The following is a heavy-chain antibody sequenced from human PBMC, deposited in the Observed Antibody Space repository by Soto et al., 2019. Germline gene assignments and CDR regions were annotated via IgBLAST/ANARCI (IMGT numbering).Heavy chain of an antibody. CDR2: ISHDGTNK. CDR3: AKDEYYYSRSGYYLFYY. J-gene: IGHJ4*02. D-gene: IGHD3-22*01. V-gene: IGHV3-30*18. CDR1: GFTFSAYG. Sequence: QAQLVESGGGVVQPGGSLRLSCAVSGFTFSAYGMHWVRQAPGKGLEWVAAISHDGTNKNYGDSVKGRFTISRDNSKNTLDLQMNSLRPEDTALYYCAKDEYYYSRSGYYLFYYWGQGTLVTVSS.